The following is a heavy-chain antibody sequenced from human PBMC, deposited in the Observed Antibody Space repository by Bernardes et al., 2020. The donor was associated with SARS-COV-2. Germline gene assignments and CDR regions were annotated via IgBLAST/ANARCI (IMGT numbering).Heavy chain of an antibody. J-gene: IGHJ6*02. Sequence: GGSLRVSRAASGFTFRAYSMRWVRQAPGKGLEWVSSISSSATSIYYADSMKGRFTISRDNAKNALYLQMNTLRVEDTAVYYCARDRVDIVTADYRYYYGMDVWGQGTTVTVSS. CDR1: GFTFRAYS. CDR3: ARDRVDIVTADYRYYYGMDV. CDR2: ISSSATSI. D-gene: IGHD3-9*01. V-gene: IGHV3-21*01.